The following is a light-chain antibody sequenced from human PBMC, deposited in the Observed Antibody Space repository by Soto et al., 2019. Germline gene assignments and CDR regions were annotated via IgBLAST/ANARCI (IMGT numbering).Light chain of an antibody. CDR2: KAS. J-gene: IGKJ2*01. CDR3: QQYNSYPYT. Sequence: DIQMTQSPSTLSASVGDRVTITCRASQSSSKWLAWYQQKPGKAPKLLIYKASSLESGVPSRFSGRGSGTEFTLTVSSLQPDDFATYYCQQYNSYPYTFGPGTKLEIK. CDR1: QSSSKW. V-gene: IGKV1-5*03.